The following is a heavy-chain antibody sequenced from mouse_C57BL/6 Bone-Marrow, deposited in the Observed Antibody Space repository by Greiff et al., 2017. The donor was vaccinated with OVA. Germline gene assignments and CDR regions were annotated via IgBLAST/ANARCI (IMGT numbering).Heavy chain of an antibody. CDR1: GFTFSSYG. J-gene: IGHJ2*01. Sequence: EVNVVESGGDLVKPGGSLKLSCAASGFTFSSYGMSWVRQTPDKRLEWVATISSGGSYNYYPDSVKGRFTISRDNAKNTLYLQMSSLKSEDTAMYYWARHGDYGSFFDYWGQGTTLTVSS. CDR3: ARHGDYGSFFDY. CDR2: ISSGGSYN. V-gene: IGHV5-6*01. D-gene: IGHD1-1*01.